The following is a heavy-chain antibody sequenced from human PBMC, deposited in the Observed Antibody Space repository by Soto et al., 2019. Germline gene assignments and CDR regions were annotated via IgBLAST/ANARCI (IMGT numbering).Heavy chain of an antibody. CDR2: ISWDGSST. CDR1: AFTFDDYT. D-gene: IGHD4-4*01. J-gene: IGHJ6*01. Sequence: GGSLRLSCAASAFTFDDYTMCWVRQNPGKGLEWVSLISWDGSSTYYADSVKGRFTISRDNSKNSLYLQMNSLRTEDTALYYCGKDILGYNNCVLTRVLHYYAMDVWGEGTTVTVSS. CDR3: GKDILGYNNCVLTRVLHYYAMDV. V-gene: IGHV3-43*01.